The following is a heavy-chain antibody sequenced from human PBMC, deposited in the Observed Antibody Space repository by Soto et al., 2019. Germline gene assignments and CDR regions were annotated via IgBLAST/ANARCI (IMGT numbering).Heavy chain of an antibody. CDR2: IYYSGST. CDR3: ARDRYSSRYLWFDP. J-gene: IGHJ5*02. D-gene: IGHD6-13*01. CDR1: GASISSGDYY. V-gene: IGHV4-30-4*01. Sequence: TLSLTCPVSGASISSGDYYWSWIRQPPGKGLEWIGYIYYSGSTYYNPSLKSRVTISVDTSKNQFYLKLSSVTAADTDVYYCARDRYSSRYLWFDPWGQGTLVTVSS.